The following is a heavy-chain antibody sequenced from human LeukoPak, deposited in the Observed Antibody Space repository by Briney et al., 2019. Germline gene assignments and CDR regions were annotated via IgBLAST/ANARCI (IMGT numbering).Heavy chain of an antibody. V-gene: IGHV4-59*08. J-gene: IGHJ3*02. Sequence: SETPSLTCTVSGGSISTYYWSWIRQPPGKGLEWIGYIYYTGTTDYNPSLKSRVTISVDTSKNQFSLDLSSVTAADTAVYYCARPAGMATILAGDAFDIWGQGTMVTVSS. CDR1: GGSISTYY. CDR3: ARPAGMATILAGDAFDI. CDR2: IYYTGTT. D-gene: IGHD5-12*01.